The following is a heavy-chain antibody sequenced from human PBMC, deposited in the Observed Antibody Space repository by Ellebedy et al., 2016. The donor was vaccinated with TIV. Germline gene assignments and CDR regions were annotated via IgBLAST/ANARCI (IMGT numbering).Heavy chain of an antibody. CDR3: SRGIAAVMY. CDR1: GFTFSSYA. D-gene: IGHD6-13*01. Sequence: GESLKISCAASGFTFSSYAMCWVRQAPGKGLEWVSTISDSGDYTYYADSVKGRFTISRDNSRNTVYLQMNSLRAEDTAVYYCSRGIAAVMYWGQGTLVTVSS. J-gene: IGHJ4*02. V-gene: IGHV3-23*01. CDR2: ISDSGDYT.